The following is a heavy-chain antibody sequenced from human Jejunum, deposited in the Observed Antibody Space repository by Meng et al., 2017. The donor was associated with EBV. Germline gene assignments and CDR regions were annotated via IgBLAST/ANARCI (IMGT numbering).Heavy chain of an antibody. CDR1: GGTFSSYA. J-gene: IGHJ5*01. CDR2: IVPMFSKV. Sequence: QVQLVQSGAEVNKPGSSVKVSCKASGGTFSSYAVSWVRQAPGQGLEWMGGIVPMFSKVDYAQKFQGRVTITADASTSTAYMELSSLTSEDTAVYYCARDLSEVPKYNWFDSWGQGTLVTVSS. V-gene: IGHV1-69*01. D-gene: IGHD4/OR15-4a*01. CDR3: ARDLSEVPKYNWFDS.